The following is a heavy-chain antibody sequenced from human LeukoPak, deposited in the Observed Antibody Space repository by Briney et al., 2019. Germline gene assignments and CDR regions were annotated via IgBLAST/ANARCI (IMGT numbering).Heavy chain of an antibody. J-gene: IGHJ3*02. CDR1: GGSISSGSYY. Sequence: SETLSLTCTVSGGSISSGSYYWSWIRQPAGKGLEWIGRIYTSGSTNYNPSLKSRVTISVDTSKNQFSLKLSSVTAADTAVYYCARGHTQGLFDIGGQRTMVTVSS. CDR3: ARGHTQGLFDI. D-gene: IGHD2-2*02. CDR2: IYTSGST. V-gene: IGHV4-61*02.